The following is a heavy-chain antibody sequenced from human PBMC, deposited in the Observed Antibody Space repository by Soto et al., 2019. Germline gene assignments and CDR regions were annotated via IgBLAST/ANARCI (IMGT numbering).Heavy chain of an antibody. CDR3: ARSGGYSGYDYNGMDV. Sequence: VRLSCAASGFTFSSYGMHWVRQAPGKGLEWVAVIWYDGSNKYYADSVKGRFTISRDNSKNTLYLQMNSLRAEDTAVYYCARSGGYSGYDYNGMDVWGQGTTVTVSS. CDR2: IWYDGSNK. D-gene: IGHD5-12*01. CDR1: GFTFSSYG. J-gene: IGHJ6*02. V-gene: IGHV3-33*01.